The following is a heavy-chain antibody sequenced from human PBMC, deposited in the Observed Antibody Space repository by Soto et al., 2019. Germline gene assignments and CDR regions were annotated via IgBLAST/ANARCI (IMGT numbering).Heavy chain of an antibody. V-gene: IGHV4-61*08. CDR3: ARARLSRSWWFDP. J-gene: IGHJ5*02. CDR2: IYYSGST. CDR1: GGSISSGGYS. D-gene: IGHD3-10*01. Sequence: PSETLSLTCAVSGGSISSGGYSWNWIRQPPGKGLEWIGYIYYSGSTNYNPSLKSRVTISVDTSKNQFSLKLSSVTAADTAVYYCARARLSRSWWFDPWGQGTLVTVSS.